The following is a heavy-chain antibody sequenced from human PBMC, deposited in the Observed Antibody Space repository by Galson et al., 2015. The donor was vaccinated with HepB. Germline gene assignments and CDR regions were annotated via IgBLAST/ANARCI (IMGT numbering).Heavy chain of an antibody. D-gene: IGHD2-21*02. J-gene: IGHJ4*02. Sequence: SLRLSCAASGFVFSTYGMHWVRQAPGKGPEWVADIAYDGSEKYYGDSVKGRFTISRDNPKSTLYLQMNSLRVEDTAVYYCAKDNGDWAFDYWGQGTLVTVSS. CDR1: GFVFSTYG. V-gene: IGHV3-30*18. CDR3: AKDNGDWAFDY. CDR2: IAYDGSEK.